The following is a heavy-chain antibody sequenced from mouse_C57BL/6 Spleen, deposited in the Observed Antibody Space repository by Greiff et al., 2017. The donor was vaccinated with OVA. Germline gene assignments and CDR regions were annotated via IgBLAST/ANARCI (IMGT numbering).Heavy chain of an antibody. CDR1: GFTLTGYG. CDR2: IRSGGST. V-gene: IGHV2-2*01. D-gene: IGHD2-4*01. CDR3: AKKYDYDEYDMDY. Sequence: VKLVESGPGLVQPSQSLSLTCTVSGFTLTGYGVHWVRQSPGKGLEWLGVIRSGGSTVYYAAFISRLSIRKDNSKSQVFFKMNSLQADDTAKDTGAKKYDYDEYDMDYWGQGTSVTVSS. J-gene: IGHJ4*01.